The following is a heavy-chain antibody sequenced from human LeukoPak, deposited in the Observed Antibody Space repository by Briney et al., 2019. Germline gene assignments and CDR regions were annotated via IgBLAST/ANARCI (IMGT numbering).Heavy chain of an antibody. Sequence: GGSLRLSCAASGFTFDDYAMHWVRQAPGKGLEWVSLISGDGGSTYYADSVKGRFTISRDNSKNSLYLQMNSLITEDTALYYCAKDGVADEIDYWGQGTLVTVSS. V-gene: IGHV3-43*02. CDR2: ISGDGGST. CDR1: GFTFDDYA. D-gene: IGHD6-19*01. CDR3: AKDGVADEIDY. J-gene: IGHJ4*02.